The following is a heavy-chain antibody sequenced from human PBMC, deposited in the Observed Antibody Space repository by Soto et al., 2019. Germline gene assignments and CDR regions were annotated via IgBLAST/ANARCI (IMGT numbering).Heavy chain of an antibody. J-gene: IGHJ6*02. V-gene: IGHV3-30-3*01. CDR1: AFTFSSYA. CDR2: ISYDGSDK. Sequence: GGSLRLSCAASAFTFSSYAMHWVRQAPGKGLDWVAVISYDGSDKYYADSVKGRFTVSRDNSKNTLYLQMNSLRADDTAVYYCARDRIYDRNTYYLNYGMDVWAQGTPVTVYS. CDR3: ARDRIYDRNTYYLNYGMDV. D-gene: IGHD3-22*01.